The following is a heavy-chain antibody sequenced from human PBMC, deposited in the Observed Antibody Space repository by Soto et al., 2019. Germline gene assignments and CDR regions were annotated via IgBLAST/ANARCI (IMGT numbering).Heavy chain of an antibody. Sequence: QVQLVQSGAEVKKPGSSVKVSCKASGDDFRNNAISWVRQAPGQGLEWMGTILPVLGTTNYAQNFKGRVTFTTDDSAGRAYMELRGLRSDDTAVYYCAKDRALRGFDYWGQGTLVTVSS. CDR2: ILPVLGTT. CDR3: AKDRALRGFDY. CDR1: GDDFRNNA. J-gene: IGHJ4*02. V-gene: IGHV1-69*18.